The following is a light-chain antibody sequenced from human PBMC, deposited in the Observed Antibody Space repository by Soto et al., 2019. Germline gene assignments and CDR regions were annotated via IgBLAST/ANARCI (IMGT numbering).Light chain of an antibody. CDR3: QQYGNSPLT. V-gene: IGKV3-20*01. CDR1: HIVSINY. J-gene: IGKJ4*01. Sequence: ETVLTQSPGTLSLSPGERATLSCRASHIVSINYLAWYQQKPGQAPRLRIYGASSRATGIPDRFSGSGSGTDFTLTISRLEPEDYAVYYCQQYGNSPLTFGGGTKVDIK. CDR2: GAS.